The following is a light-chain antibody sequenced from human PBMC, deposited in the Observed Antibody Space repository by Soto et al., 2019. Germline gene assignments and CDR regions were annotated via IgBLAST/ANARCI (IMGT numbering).Light chain of an antibody. V-gene: IGKV3-20*01. CDR2: GAS. J-gene: IGKJ1*01. CDR3: QQYGDSPQT. CDR1: QSVGSS. Sequence: EIVLTQSPGTLSLSPGERATLSCRASQSVGSSLSWHQQKPGQAPRLLFYGASNRATAIPDRFSGSGFGTDFTLTITRLEPEDFAVYYCQQYGDSPQTFGPGTKVDIK.